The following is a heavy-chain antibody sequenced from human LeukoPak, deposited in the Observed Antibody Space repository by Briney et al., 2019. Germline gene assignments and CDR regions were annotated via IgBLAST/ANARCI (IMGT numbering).Heavy chain of an antibody. V-gene: IGHV3-53*01. CDR1: GFTVSSNY. J-gene: IGHJ4*02. D-gene: IGHD3-10*01. Sequence: GGSLRLSCAASGFTVSSNYMSWVRQAPGKGLEWVSVMYSGGSTYYADSVKGRFTISRDNSKNTLYLQMNSLRAEDTAVYYCARVTPGWFGEFYFDYWGQGTLVTVSS. CDR2: MYSGGST. CDR3: ARVTPGWFGEFYFDY.